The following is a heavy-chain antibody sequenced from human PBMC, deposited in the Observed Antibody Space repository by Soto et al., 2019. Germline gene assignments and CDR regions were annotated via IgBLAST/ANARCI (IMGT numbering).Heavy chain of an antibody. D-gene: IGHD6-6*01. Sequence: SETLSLTCAVSGGSISSGGYSWSWIRQPPGKGLEWIGYIYHSGSTYYNPSLKSRVTISVDTSKNQFSLQLNSVTPEDTAVYYCARQHSTSSDYYGLDVWGQGTTVTVSS. J-gene: IGHJ6*02. V-gene: IGHV4-30-2*01. CDR2: IYHSGST. CDR1: GGSISSGGYS. CDR3: ARQHSTSSDYYGLDV.